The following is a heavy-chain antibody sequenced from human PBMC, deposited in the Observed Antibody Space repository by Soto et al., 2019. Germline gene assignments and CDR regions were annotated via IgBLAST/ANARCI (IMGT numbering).Heavy chain of an antibody. CDR1: GFTFSYYE. D-gene: IGHD5-12*01. J-gene: IGHJ3*01. V-gene: IGHV3-48*03. CDR3: TKEKSVVDSGYDAFDV. Sequence: GESLRLSCAASGFTFSYYEMDWVRQAPGKGLEWVAYVSASGGTIFYADSVKGRCIISRDNAESSLSLQMNSLRADDTAVYYCTKEKSVVDSGYDAFDVWGQGTMVTVSS. CDR2: VSASGGTI.